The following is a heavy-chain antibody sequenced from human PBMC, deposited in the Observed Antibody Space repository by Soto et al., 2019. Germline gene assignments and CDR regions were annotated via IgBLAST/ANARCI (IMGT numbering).Heavy chain of an antibody. CDR1: GFTFSSYW. Sequence: EVQLVESGGGLVQPGGSLRLSCAASGFTFSSYWMHWVRQAPGKGLVWVSRINSDGSSTRYADSVKGRVTISRDNAKNTLYPQMNSQRAEDTAVYYCARVAYYYCYGMDVWGQGTTVTVSS. CDR2: INSDGSST. CDR3: ARVAYYYCYGMDV. V-gene: IGHV3-74*01. J-gene: IGHJ6*02.